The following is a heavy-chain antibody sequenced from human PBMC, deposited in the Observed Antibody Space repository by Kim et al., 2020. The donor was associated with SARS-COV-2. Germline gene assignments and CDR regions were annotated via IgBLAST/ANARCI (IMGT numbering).Heavy chain of an antibody. Sequence: ASVKVSCKASGYTFTSYAMHWVRQAPGQRLEWMGWINAGNGNTKYSQKFQGRVTITRDTSASTAYMELSSLRSEDTAVYYCARASLPLVEVRGVRPWYFDYWGQGTLVTVSS. CDR1: GYTFTSYA. CDR2: INAGNGNT. J-gene: IGHJ4*02. CDR3: ARASLPLVEVRGVRPWYFDY. V-gene: IGHV1-3*01. D-gene: IGHD3-10*01.